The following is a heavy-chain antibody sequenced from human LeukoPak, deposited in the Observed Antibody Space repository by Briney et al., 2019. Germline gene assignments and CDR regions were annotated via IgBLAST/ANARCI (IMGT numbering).Heavy chain of an antibody. CDR3: AKDFGYGYGYEVFYI. Sequence: GGSLRLFCAASGFTFSSYVMSWVRQAPGKGLEGVSNISGSGGSKYYADSVKGRFTISRDNYQNTLYLQMNSLRAEDTAVYYCAKDFGYGYGYEVFYICGQGTMITVSA. J-gene: IGHJ3*02. V-gene: IGHV3-23*01. CDR2: ISGSGGSK. D-gene: IGHD5-18*01. CDR1: GFTFSSYV.